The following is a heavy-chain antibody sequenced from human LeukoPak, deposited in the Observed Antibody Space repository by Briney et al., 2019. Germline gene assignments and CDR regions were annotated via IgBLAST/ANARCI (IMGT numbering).Heavy chain of an antibody. CDR2: ISSSSSTI. J-gene: IGHJ4*02. CDR3: ARASITIFGVVIQHLDY. Sequence: PGGSLRLSCAASGFTFSSYSMNWVRQAPGKGLEWVSYISSSSSTIYYADSVKGRFTISRDNAKNSLYLQMNSLRAEDTAVYYCARASITIFGVVIQHLDYWGQGTLVTVSS. CDR1: GFTFSSYS. D-gene: IGHD3-3*01. V-gene: IGHV3-48*01.